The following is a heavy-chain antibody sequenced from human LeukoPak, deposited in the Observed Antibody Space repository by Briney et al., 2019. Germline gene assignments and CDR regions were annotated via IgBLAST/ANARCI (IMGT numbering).Heavy chain of an antibody. D-gene: IGHD2-21*01. CDR2: IYTSGST. CDR1: GGSISSYY. V-gene: IGHV4-4*07. CDR3: ARVRFGVVVVVDAFDI. J-gene: IGHJ3*02. Sequence: SETLSLTCTVSGGSISSYYWSWIRQPAGKGLEWIGRIYTSGSTNYNPSLKSRVTMSVDTSKNQFSLKLSSVTAADTAVYYCARVRFGVVVVVDAFDIWGQGTMVTVSS.